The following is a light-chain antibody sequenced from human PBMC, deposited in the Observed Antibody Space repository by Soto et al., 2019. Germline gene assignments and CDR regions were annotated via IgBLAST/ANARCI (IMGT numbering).Light chain of an antibody. J-gene: IGLJ1*01. V-gene: IGLV2-11*01. CDR3: CSYAGSYSYA. CDR1: SSDVGGFNS. Sequence: QSALTQPRSVSGSPGQSVTISCTGTSSDVGGFNSVSWYQQHPGKAPKLMIYDVNKRPSGVPDRFSGSKSGSTASLTISGLQAEDEADYYCCSYAGSYSYAFATGTKLTDL. CDR2: DVN.